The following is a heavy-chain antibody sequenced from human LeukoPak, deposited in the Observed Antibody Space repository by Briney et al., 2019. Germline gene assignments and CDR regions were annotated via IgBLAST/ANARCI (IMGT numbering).Heavy chain of an antibody. J-gene: IGHJ4*02. CDR3: ARRVAAAGQRVFDR. V-gene: IGHV1-8*01. CDR2: MNPYSGDT. CDR1: GYTFTSYD. D-gene: IGHD6-13*01. Sequence: ASVKVSCRASGYTFTSYDINWVRQATGQGLEWMGWMNPYSGDTGYAQNLQGRVTMTGNTAITTAYMELRSLKSEDTAVYYCARRVAAAGQRVFDRWGQGTLVTVSS.